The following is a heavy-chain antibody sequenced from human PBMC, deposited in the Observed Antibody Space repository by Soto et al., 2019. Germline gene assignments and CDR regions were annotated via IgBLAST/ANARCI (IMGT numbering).Heavy chain of an antibody. V-gene: IGHV1-69*13. CDR1: GGTFSSYA. CDR3: ARARSMIVVVNYWYFDL. Sequence: SVKVSCKASGGTFSSYAISWVRQAPGQGLEWMGGIIPIFGTANYAQKFQGRVTITADESTSTAYMELSSLRSEDTAVYYCARARSMIVVVNYWYFDLWGRGTLVTVSS. CDR2: IIPIFGTA. D-gene: IGHD3-22*01. J-gene: IGHJ2*01.